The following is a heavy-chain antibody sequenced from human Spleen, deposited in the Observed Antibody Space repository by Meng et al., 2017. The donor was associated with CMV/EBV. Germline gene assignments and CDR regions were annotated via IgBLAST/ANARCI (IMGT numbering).Heavy chain of an antibody. D-gene: IGHD1-26*01. V-gene: IGHV3-30*04. CDR1: GFNFITYT. CDR3: AGGRSRILDY. Sequence: GESLKISCAASGFNFITYTMHWVRQTPGKGLEWVAGISYDASNEYYPESVKGRLTISRDNSKNTLYLQMSSLKAEDTAVYYCAGGRSRILDYWGQGTLVTVSS. J-gene: IGHJ4*02. CDR2: ISYDASNE.